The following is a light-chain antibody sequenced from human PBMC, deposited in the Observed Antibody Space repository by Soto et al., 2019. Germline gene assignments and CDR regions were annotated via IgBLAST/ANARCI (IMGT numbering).Light chain of an antibody. CDR1: QGISSY. V-gene: IGKV1-9*01. CDR3: QQFKSYPLT. CDR2: AAS. J-gene: IGKJ4*01. Sequence: DIQLTQSPSFLSASIGDRVTLTCRASQGISSYLAWCQQKPGKAPKLLIYAASTLQSGVPSRFSGSGSGTEFTLTISNLQPEDFATYYCQQFKSYPLTFGGGTKVDIK.